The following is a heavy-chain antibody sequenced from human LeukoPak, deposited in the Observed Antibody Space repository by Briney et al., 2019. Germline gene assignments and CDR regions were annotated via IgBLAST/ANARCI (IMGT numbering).Heavy chain of an antibody. D-gene: IGHD6-13*01. V-gene: IGHV3-74*01. J-gene: IGHJ5*02. Sequence: GGSLRLSCAASGFTFSSYWMHWVRQAPGKGLVWVSRINTDGSSTTYADSVKGRFTISRDNAKNTLFLQVSSLRAEDTALYYCARGKIAGVNWFDPWGQGTLVTVSS. CDR2: INTDGSST. CDR1: GFTFSSYW. CDR3: ARGKIAGVNWFDP.